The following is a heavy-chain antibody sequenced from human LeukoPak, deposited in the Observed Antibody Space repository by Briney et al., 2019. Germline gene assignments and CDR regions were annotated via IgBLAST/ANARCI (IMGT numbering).Heavy chain of an antibody. CDR2: ISGSGGST. J-gene: IGHJ4*02. CDR3: AFQNTGHYFPFDY. D-gene: IGHD3-22*01. Sequence: GGSLRLSCAASGFTFNGYVMNWVRQAPGKGLEWVSFISGSGGSTDYADSVKGRFTISRDNSKNTLYLQMNSLRAEDTALYYCAFQNTGHYFPFDYWGQGTPVTVSS. CDR1: GFTFNGYV. V-gene: IGHV3-23*01.